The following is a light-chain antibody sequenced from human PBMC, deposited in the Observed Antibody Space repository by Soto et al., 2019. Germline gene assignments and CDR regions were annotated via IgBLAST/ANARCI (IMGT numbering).Light chain of an antibody. Sequence: SYELTQPPSVSVSPGQTANITCSGDKLGDKYACWYQQRPGQSPVLVIYQHSKRPSGIPERFSGSNSGNTATLTNSGTQAMDEADYYCQAWDSSTANVVFGGGTKLTVL. CDR3: QAWDSSTANVV. CDR2: QHS. CDR1: KLGDKY. V-gene: IGLV3-1*01. J-gene: IGLJ2*01.